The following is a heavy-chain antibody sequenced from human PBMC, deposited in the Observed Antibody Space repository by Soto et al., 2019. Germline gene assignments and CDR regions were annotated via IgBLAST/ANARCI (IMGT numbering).Heavy chain of an antibody. D-gene: IGHD6-19*01. Sequence: GGSLRLSCAASGFTFSSYAMSWVRQAPGKGLEWVSAISGSGGSTYYADSVMGRFTISRDNSKNTLYLQMNSLRAEDTAVYYCAKDLSVAVAGSLYDYWGQGTLVTVSS. CDR2: ISGSGGST. CDR1: GFTFSSYA. CDR3: AKDLSVAVAGSLYDY. V-gene: IGHV3-23*01. J-gene: IGHJ4*02.